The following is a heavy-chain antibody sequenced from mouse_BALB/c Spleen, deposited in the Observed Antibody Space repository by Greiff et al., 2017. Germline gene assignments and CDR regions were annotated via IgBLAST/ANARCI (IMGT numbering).Heavy chain of an antibody. D-gene: IGHD2-4*01. CDR3: ARGRGGYDYDVGNYFDY. CDR2: ISSGGST. Sequence: DVHLVESGGGLVKPGGSLKLSCAASGFTFSSYAMSWVRQTPEKRLEWVASISSGGSTYYPDSVKGRFTISRDNARNILYLQMSSLRSEDTAMYYCARGRGGYDYDVGNYFDYWGQGTTLTVSS. CDR1: GFTFSSYA. J-gene: IGHJ2*01. V-gene: IGHV5-6-5*01.